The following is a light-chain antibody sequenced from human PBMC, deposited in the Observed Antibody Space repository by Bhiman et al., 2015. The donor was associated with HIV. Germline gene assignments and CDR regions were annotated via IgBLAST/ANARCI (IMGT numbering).Light chain of an antibody. CDR1: SSDLGGSNF. V-gene: IGLV2-23*02. J-gene: IGLJ1*01. Sequence: QSALTQPASVSGSPGQSITISCIGTSSDLGGSNFVSWYRQHPGKAPELMIYDVTWRSSGVSNRFSGSKSGNSASLTISGLLPEDEADYYCCSYAGTSPHYVFGTGTKVTVL. CDR2: DVT. CDR3: CSYAGTSPHYV.